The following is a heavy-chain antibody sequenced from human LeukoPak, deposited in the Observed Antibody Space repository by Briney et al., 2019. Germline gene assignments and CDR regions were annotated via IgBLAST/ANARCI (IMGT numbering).Heavy chain of an antibody. J-gene: IGHJ4*02. D-gene: IGHD1-26*01. CDR2: ISSSSSYI. CDR3: ARGNLVGATSLDY. V-gene: IGHV3-21*01. CDR1: GFTFSSYS. Sequence: GGSLRLSCAASGFTFSSYSMNWVRQAPGKGLEWVLSISSSSSYIYYADSVKGRFTISRDNAKNSLYLQMNSLRAEDTAVYYCARGNLVGATSLDYWGQGTLVTVSS.